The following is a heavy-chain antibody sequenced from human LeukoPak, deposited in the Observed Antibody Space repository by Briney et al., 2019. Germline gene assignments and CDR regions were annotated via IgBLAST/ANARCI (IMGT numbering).Heavy chain of an antibody. J-gene: IGHJ4*02. CDR3: ARGRFRWELEIRDFDY. CDR1: GYTFTSYD. D-gene: IGHD1-26*01. V-gene: IGHV1-8*01. CDR2: MNPNSGNT. Sequence: ASVKVSCKASGYTFTSYDINWVRQATGQGLEWMGWMNPNSGNTGYAQKFQGRVTMTRDTSISTVYMELSSLTSEGTAVYYCARGRFRWELEIRDFDYWGQGTLVTVSS.